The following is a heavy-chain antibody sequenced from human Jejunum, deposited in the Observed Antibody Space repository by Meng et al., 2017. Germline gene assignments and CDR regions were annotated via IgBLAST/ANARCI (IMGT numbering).Heavy chain of an antibody. J-gene: IGHJ4*02. V-gene: IGHV3-74*03. Sequence: GESLKISCAASGFTLSSYWMHWVRQAPGKGLVWVSRINSDGSSTMYADSVKGRFTISRDNAENTLDLQMNSLRAEDTAVYYCARVLTLAGPGVGLDYWGQGTLVTVSS. CDR2: INSDGSST. CDR3: ARVLTLAGPGVGLDY. CDR1: GFTLSSYW. D-gene: IGHD6-19*01.